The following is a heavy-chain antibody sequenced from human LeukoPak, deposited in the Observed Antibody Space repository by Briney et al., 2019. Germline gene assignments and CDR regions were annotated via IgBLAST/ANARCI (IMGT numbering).Heavy chain of an antibody. J-gene: IGHJ3*02. Sequence: SETLSLTCTVSGGSISRYYWSWIRQPPGKGLKWIGYVYYSGSTNYNPSLKSRVTISVDTSKNQFSLKLSSVTAADTAVYYCARDWGVTIPVGAFDIWGQGTMVTVSS. CDR2: VYYSGST. CDR1: GGSISRYY. V-gene: IGHV4-59*01. D-gene: IGHD3-3*01. CDR3: ARDWGVTIPVGAFDI.